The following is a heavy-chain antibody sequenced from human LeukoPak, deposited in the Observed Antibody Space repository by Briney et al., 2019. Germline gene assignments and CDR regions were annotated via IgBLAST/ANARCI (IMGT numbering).Heavy chain of an antibody. J-gene: IGHJ4*02. CDR3: ARAPINPYFDY. CDR2: ISYDGSNK. CDR1: GFTFSSYA. Sequence: PGGSLRLSCAASGFTFSSYAMSWVRQAPGKGLEWVAVISYDGSNKYYADSVKGRFTISRDNSKNTLYLQMNSLRAEDTAVYYCARAPINPYFDYWGQGTLVTVSS. V-gene: IGHV3-30*04.